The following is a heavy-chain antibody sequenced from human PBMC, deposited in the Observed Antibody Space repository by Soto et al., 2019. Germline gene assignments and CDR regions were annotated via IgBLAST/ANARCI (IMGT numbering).Heavy chain of an antibody. J-gene: IGHJ3*02. Sequence: QLQLQESGPGLVKPSETLSLTCTVSGGSISSSSCHWGWIRQPPGKGLEWIASIKYNGTTIYNPSHKSRVNLSVDTSKNQCALKMSSVTAAETAVYYCERHGITGSYYDAFAIWGQGTMVTVSS. CDR1: GGSISSSSCH. V-gene: IGHV4-39*01. CDR3: ERHGITGSYYDAFAI. CDR2: IKYNGTT. D-gene: IGHD1-26*01.